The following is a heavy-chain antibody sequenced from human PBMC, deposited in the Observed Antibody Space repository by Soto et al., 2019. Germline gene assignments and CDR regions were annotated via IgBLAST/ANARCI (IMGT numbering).Heavy chain of an antibody. CDR2: TRDKVNSFSA. CDR1: GFIFSDYY. V-gene: IGHV3-72*01. Sequence: EVQVMESGGGLVQPGGSLRLSCAASGFIFSDYYMDWVRQVPGKGLEWVGRTRDKVNSFSAEYAASVKGRFSIYREASKDSMYLQMNSLKSDDTAVYYCARDTVGSYDYWGQGALGTVSS. D-gene: IGHD3-10*01. CDR3: ARDTVGSYDY. J-gene: IGHJ4*02.